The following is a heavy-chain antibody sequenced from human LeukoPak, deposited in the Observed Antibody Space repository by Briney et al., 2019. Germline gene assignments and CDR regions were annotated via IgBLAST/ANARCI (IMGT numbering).Heavy chain of an antibody. D-gene: IGHD6-6*01. CDR3: ARVAWGSSSVYFDY. CDR1: GFTFSSYW. J-gene: IGHJ4*02. Sequence: GGSLRLSCAASGFTFSSYWMSWVRQAPGKGLEWVANIKQDGSEKYYVDSVKGRFTISRDNAKNSLYLQMNSLRAEDTAVYYCARVAWGSSSVYFDYWGQGTLVTVSS. CDR2: IKQDGSEK. V-gene: IGHV3-7*01.